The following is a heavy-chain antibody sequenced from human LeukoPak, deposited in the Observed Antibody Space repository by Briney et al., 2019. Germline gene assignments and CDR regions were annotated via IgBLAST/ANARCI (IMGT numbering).Heavy chain of an antibody. CDR2: IIPIFGTA. CDR3: ASHFTMINNGIDY. V-gene: IGHV1-69*13. J-gene: IGHJ4*02. Sequence: SVKVSCKASGGTFSSYAISWVRQAPGQGLEWMGGIIPIFGTANYAQKFQGRVTITADESTSTAYMVLSSLRSEDTAVYYCASHFTMINNGIDYWGQGTLVTVSS. CDR1: GGTFSSYA. D-gene: IGHD3-22*01.